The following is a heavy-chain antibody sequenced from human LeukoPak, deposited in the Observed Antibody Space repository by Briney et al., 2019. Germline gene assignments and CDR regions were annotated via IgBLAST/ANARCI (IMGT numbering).Heavy chain of an antibody. J-gene: IGHJ4*02. CDR3: ARIGGSSGWYWNYFDY. V-gene: IGHV1-69*13. D-gene: IGHD6-19*01. CDR2: IIPIFGTA. CDR1: GGTFSSYA. Sequence: SVKVSCKASGGTFSSYAISWVRQAPGQGLEWMGGIIPIFGTANYAQKFQGRVTITADESTSTAYMELSSLRSEDTAVYYCARIGGSSGWYWNYFDYWGQGTLVTVSS.